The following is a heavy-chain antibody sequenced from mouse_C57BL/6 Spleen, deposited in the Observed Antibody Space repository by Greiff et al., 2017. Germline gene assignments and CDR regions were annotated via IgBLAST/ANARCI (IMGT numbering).Heavy chain of an antibody. Sequence: QVQLQQSGAELVRPGASVTLSCKASGYTFTDYEMHWVKQTPVHGLEWIGAIDPETGGTAYNQKFKGKAILTADKSSSTAYMELRSLTSEDSAVYYCTRRGTGTFFDYWGQGTTLTVSS. CDR1: GYTFTDYE. CDR3: TRRGTGTFFDY. V-gene: IGHV1-15*01. J-gene: IGHJ2*01. D-gene: IGHD4-1*01. CDR2: IDPETGGT.